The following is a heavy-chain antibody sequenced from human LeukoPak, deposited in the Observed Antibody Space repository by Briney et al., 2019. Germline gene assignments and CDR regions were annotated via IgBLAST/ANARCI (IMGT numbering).Heavy chain of an antibody. CDR1: GLTFYTYA. V-gene: IGHV3-23*01. D-gene: IGHD6-13*01. Sequence: PGGSLRLSCSVSGLTFYTYAMSWVRQAPGRGLEWVSAISGRDGRTYYTDSVKGRFTISRDNSKNTLYLQMNSLRAEDTAVYYCSTSPSFGSSWYQFNYWGQGALVIVSS. J-gene: IGHJ4*02. CDR3: STSPSFGSSWYQFNY. CDR2: ISGRDGRT.